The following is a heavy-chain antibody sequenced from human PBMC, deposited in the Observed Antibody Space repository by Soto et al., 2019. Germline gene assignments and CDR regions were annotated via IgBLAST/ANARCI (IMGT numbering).Heavy chain of an antibody. D-gene: IGHD6-6*01. Sequence: LPETLSLTCAVSGGSISSSDWWSWVRQPPGKGLEWIGEIYHSGSTNYNPSLKSRVTISVDKSKNQFSLKLSSVTAADTAVYYCASQAIAARPGYYYGMDVWGQGTTVTVSS. J-gene: IGHJ6*02. CDR1: GGSISSSDW. CDR2: IYHSGST. CDR3: ASQAIAARPGYYYGMDV. V-gene: IGHV4-4*03.